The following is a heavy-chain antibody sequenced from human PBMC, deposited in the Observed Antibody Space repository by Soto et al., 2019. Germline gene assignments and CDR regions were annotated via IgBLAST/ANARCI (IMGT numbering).Heavy chain of an antibody. D-gene: IGHD1-20*01. Sequence: QVQLQESGPGLVKPSGTLSLTCAVSGDSITSSAWWSCVRQPPGKGLEWIGEIHLGGTTNYNPSLKSRVTISVDKSKNPFSLILNSVTAADTAIYYCARGDNWRLDLWGQGTRVTVSS. CDR2: IHLGGTT. CDR3: ARGDNWRLDL. V-gene: IGHV4-4*02. CDR1: GDSITSSAW. J-gene: IGHJ5*02.